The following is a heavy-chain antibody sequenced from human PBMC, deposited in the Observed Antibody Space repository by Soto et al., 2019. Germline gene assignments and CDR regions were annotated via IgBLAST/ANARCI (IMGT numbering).Heavy chain of an antibody. V-gene: IGHV4-30-4*01. Sequence: QVQLQESGPGLVKPSQTLSLTCTVSGGSISSGNYYWSWIRQPPGKGLEWIGFISYSGSTYDSTSLKSRVTISVDTAKSQFPLNLSFVTAADTAVYYCATMGTPATGLYFFDYWGQGSLVTVSS. CDR3: ATMGTPATGLYFFDY. D-gene: IGHD2-15*01. CDR2: ISYSGST. J-gene: IGHJ4*02. CDR1: GGSISSGNYY.